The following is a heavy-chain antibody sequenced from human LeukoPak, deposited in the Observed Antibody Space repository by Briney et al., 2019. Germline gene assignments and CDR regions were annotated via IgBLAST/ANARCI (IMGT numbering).Heavy chain of an antibody. Sequence: SETLSLTCAVSGYSISSGYYWGWFRQPPGKGLEWIGCIYHSGNTYYNPSLKSRVSISVDTSKNKFSLTLSSVPAADTAVYYCARQGGSSSPYYYYYMDVWGKGTTVTVSS. J-gene: IGHJ6*03. CDR1: GYSISSGYY. CDR2: IYHSGNT. CDR3: ARQGGSSSPYYYYYMDV. V-gene: IGHV4-38-2*01. D-gene: IGHD6-13*01.